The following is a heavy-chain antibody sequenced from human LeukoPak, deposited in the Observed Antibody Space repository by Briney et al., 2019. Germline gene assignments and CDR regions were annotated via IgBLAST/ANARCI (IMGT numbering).Heavy chain of an antibody. D-gene: IGHD2-15*01. V-gene: IGHV4-30-4*08. J-gene: IGHJ5*02. CDR1: GGSISSGDYY. CDR3: ARGHWSGGSCHDSFDP. CDR2: IYYSGST. Sequence: MPSETLSLTCTVSGGSISSGDYYWSWIRQPPGKGLEWIGDIYYSGSTYYNPSLKSRVTISVDTSKNQFSLKLSSVTAADTAVYYWARGHWSGGSCHDSFDPWGQGTVVTVSS.